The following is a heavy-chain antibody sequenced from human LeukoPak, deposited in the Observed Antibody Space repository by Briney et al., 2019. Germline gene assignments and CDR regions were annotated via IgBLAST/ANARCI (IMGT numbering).Heavy chain of an antibody. V-gene: IGHV3-7*01. CDR2: IKQDGSEK. D-gene: IGHD6-13*01. CDR3: ARDYRHSSSWYYFDY. CDR1: GFTFSSYW. J-gene: IGHJ4*02. Sequence: PGGSLRLSCAASGFTFSSYWMSWVRQAPGKGLEWVANIKQDGSEKYYVDSVEGRFTISRDNAKNSLYLQMNSLRAEDTAVYYCARDYRHSSSWYYFDYWGQGTLVTVSS.